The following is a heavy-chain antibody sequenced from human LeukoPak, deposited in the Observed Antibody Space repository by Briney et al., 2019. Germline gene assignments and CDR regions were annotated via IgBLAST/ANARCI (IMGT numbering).Heavy chain of an antibody. V-gene: IGHV4-38-2*02. CDR2: IYHSGST. CDR3: ARGRLEYNY. D-gene: IGHD2/OR15-2a*01. J-gene: IGHJ4*02. Sequence: SETLSLTCTVSGYSISSGYYWGWIRQPPGKGLEWIGSIYHSGSTYYNPSLKSRVTISVGTSKNQFSLKLSSVTPADTAVYYCARGRLEYNYWGQGIQVTVSS. CDR1: GYSISSGYY.